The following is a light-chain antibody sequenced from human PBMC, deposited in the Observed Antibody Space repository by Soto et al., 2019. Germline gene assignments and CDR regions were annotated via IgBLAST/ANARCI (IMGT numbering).Light chain of an antibody. Sequence: ETVLTQSPGTLSLSPGERATLSCRASQSVSSSFLAWYQQKPGQAPRLLIYGASRRATGIPDRYSGSGSGTDFTLTISRPEPEDFAVYYCQQYGSSPRTFGQGTKVDIK. V-gene: IGKV3-20*01. CDR3: QQYGSSPRT. J-gene: IGKJ1*01. CDR2: GAS. CDR1: QSVSSSF.